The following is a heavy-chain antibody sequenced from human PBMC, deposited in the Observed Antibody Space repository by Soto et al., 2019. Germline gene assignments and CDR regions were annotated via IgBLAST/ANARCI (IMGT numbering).Heavy chain of an antibody. V-gene: IGHV3-21*01. CDR3: ARVATDYFDY. CDR1: GFTFSSYS. CDR2: ISSSSSYI. J-gene: IGHJ4*02. Sequence: GVSLRLSCAASGFTFSSYSMNWVRQAPGKGLEWVSSISSSSSYIYYADSVKGRFTISRDNAKNSLYLQLNSLRAEDTAVYYCARVATDYFDYWGKGTLGTV.